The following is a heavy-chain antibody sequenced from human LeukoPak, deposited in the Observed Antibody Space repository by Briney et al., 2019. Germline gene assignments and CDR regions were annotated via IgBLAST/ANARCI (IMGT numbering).Heavy chain of an antibody. CDR2: INHSGST. J-gene: IGHJ4*02. CDR1: GGSFSGYY. D-gene: IGHD5-18*01. CDR3: AGPRGYSYGRFDY. V-gene: IGHV4-34*01. Sequence: SETLSLTCAVYGGSFSGYYWSWIRQPPGKGLEWIGEINHSGSTNYYPSLKSRVTISVDTSKNQFSLKLSSVTAADTAVYYCAGPRGYSYGRFDYWGQGTLVTVSS.